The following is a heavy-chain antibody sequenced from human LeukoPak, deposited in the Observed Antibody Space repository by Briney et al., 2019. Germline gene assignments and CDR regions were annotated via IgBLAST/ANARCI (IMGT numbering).Heavy chain of an antibody. D-gene: IGHD1-26*01. CDR2: INPNSGGT. CDR3: ARDLDSGSYFGLDAFDI. CDR1: GYTFTGSY. J-gene: IGHJ3*02. Sequence: ASVKVSCKASGYTFTGSYMHWVRQAPGQGLESMGWINPNSGGTNYAQKLQGRVTMTTDTSTSTAYMELRSLRSDDTAVYYCARDLDSGSYFGLDAFDIWGQGTMVTVSS. V-gene: IGHV1-2*02.